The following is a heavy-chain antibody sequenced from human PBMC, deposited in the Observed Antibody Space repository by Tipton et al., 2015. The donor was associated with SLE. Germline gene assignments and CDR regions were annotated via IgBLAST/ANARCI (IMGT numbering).Heavy chain of an antibody. D-gene: IGHD4/OR15-4a*01. CDR3: VRGVAYCAH. V-gene: IGHV3-74*01. CDR2: VNSGGAGT. Sequence: SLRLSCAASGFIFKNYWMYWVRQAPGKGLVWVARVNSGGAGTLYAASVKGRFTISRDNVNNNLYLEMNSLRVEATAVYYCVRGVAYCAHWGQGSLVTVSS. J-gene: IGHJ4*02. CDR1: GFIFKNYW.